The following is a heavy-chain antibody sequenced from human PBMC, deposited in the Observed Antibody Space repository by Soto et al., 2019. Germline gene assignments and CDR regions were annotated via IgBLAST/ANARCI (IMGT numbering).Heavy chain of an antibody. D-gene: IGHD4-4*01. CDR2: ISSGSSIM. CDR3: ARDTPTVTPYFDY. J-gene: IGHJ4*02. V-gene: IGHV3-48*01. Sequence: GGSLRLSCAASGFTFSDYSINWVRLAPGKGLEWVSYISSGSSIMSYADSVKGRFTISRDNAKNSLYLQMNSLRAEDTAVYYCARDTPTVTPYFDYWGQGTLVTVSS. CDR1: GFTFSDYS.